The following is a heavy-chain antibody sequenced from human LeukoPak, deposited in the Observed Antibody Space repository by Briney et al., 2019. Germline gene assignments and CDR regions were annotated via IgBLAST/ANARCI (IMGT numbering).Heavy chain of an antibody. D-gene: IGHD1-26*01. CDR2: IYYSGST. CDR3: ARHVGGSYEFDY. J-gene: IGHJ4*02. Sequence: PSETLSLTCTVSGGSLSSRGYYCGWVRHPPGKELEWIGTIYYSGSTYYNPSLKSRVTISVDTSKNQFSLKLISVTAADTAVYYCARHVGGSYEFDYWGQGTLVTVSS. CDR1: GGSLSSRGYY. V-gene: IGHV4-39*01.